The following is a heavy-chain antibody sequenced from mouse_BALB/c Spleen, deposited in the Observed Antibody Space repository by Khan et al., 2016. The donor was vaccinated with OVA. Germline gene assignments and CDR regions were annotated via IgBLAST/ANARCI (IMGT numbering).Heavy chain of an antibody. CDR1: GYTFTDYA. V-gene: IGHV1S137*01. CDR2: ISTYYGDA. CDR3: ARGSGNSRFAY. D-gene: IGHD1-3*01. J-gene: IGHJ3*01. Sequence: QVRLQQSGAELVRPGVSVKISCKGSGYTFTDYAMHWVKQSHAKSLEWIGVISTYYGDADYNQKFKGMATMTVDKSSSTAYMELARLTSEDSAIYYCARGSGNSRFAYWGQGTLVTVSA.